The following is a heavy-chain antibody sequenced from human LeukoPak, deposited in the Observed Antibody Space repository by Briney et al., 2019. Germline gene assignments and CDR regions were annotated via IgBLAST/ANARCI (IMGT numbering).Heavy chain of an antibody. V-gene: IGHV3-48*03. D-gene: IGHD2-21*01. Sequence: HPGGSLRLSCAASGFTFSSYEMNWVRQAPGKGLEWVSYISSSGSTIYYADSVRGRFTISRDNSKNTLYLQMNSLRLEDAAVYFCARAPVTSCRGAYCYPFDYWGQGTQVTVSS. CDR3: ARAPVTSCRGAYCYPFDY. CDR1: GFTFSSYE. CDR2: ISSSGSTI. J-gene: IGHJ4*02.